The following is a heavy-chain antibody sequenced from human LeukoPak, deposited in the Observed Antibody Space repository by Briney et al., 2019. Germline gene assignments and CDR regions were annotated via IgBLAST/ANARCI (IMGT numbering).Heavy chain of an antibody. CDR1: GFTFSSYG. V-gene: IGHV3-30*18. CDR2: ISYDDGSNK. CDR3: AKGSPFFDS. J-gene: IGHJ4*02. Sequence: PGRSLRLSCATSGFTFSSYGMHWVRQAPGKGLEWVAVISYDDGSNKYYADSVRGRFTISRDNSKNTLYLQMNSLRPEDTAVYYCAKGSPFFDSWGQGTLVTVSS.